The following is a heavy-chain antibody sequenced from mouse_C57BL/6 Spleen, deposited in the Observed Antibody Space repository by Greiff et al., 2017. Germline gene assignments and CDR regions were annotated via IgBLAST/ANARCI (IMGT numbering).Heavy chain of an antibody. V-gene: IGHV1-59*01. CDR1: GYTFTSYW. CDR3: ARTDYGAGYFDV. D-gene: IGHD1-2*01. Sequence: QVQLQQPGAELVRPGTSVKLSCKASGYTFTSYWMHWVKQRPGQGLEWIGVIDPSDSYTNYNQKFKGKATLTVDKSSSTAYMQLSSLTSEDSAVYYCARTDYGAGYFDVWGTGTTVTVSS. J-gene: IGHJ1*03. CDR2: IDPSDSYT.